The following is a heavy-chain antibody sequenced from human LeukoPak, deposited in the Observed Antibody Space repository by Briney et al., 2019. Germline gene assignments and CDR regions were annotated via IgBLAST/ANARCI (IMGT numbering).Heavy chain of an antibody. CDR2: IYYSGST. CDR1: GGSISSGGYY. D-gene: IGHD3-16*02. V-gene: IGHV4-31*03. J-gene: IGHJ6*02. Sequence: KTSQTLSLTCTVSGGSISSGGYYWSWICQHPGKGLEWIGYIYYSGSTYYNPSLKSRVTISVDTSKNQFSLKLSSVTAAGTAVYYCARGQLSAIPYYYSYGMDVWGQGTTVTVSS. CDR3: ARGQLSAIPYYYSYGMDV.